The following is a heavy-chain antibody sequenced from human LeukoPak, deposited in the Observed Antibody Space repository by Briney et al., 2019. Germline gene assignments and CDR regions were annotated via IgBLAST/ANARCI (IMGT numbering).Heavy chain of an antibody. CDR3: ARRSTTVVTGFDY. V-gene: IGHV4-34*01. D-gene: IGHD4-23*01. J-gene: IGHJ4*02. CDR1: GGSFSGYY. CDR2: INHSGST. Sequence: SETLSLTCAVYGGSFSGYYWSWIRQPPGKGLEWIGEINHSGSTNYNPSLKSRVTISVDTSKNQFSLKLSSVTAADTAVYYCARRSTTVVTGFDYWGQGTLATVSS.